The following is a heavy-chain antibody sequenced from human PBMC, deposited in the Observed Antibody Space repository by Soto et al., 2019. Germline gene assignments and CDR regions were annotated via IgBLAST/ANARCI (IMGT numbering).Heavy chain of an antibody. J-gene: IGHJ4*02. CDR2: LVLVFGTA. D-gene: IGHD3-10*01. CDR1: GGTLSGLA. V-gene: IGHV1-69*06. Sequence: QVQLVRSGAEVKKPGSSWKVSCKASGGTLSGLAISWVRQAPGQGLEWMGGLVLVFGTANYAQKFQDRVTITADKSTSTSYMELSSLRSEDTAVYYCARSPGVFDYWGQGTLVTVSS. CDR3: ARSPGVFDY.